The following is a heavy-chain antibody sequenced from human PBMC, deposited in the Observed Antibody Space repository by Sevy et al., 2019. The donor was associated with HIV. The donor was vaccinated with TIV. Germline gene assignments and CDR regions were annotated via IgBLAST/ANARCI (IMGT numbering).Heavy chain of an antibody. V-gene: IGHV3-7*01. CDR1: GFTFSSYW. J-gene: IGHJ4*02. CDR3: ARALGYCSSTSCYMGFGY. D-gene: IGHD2-2*02. Sequence: GGSLRLSCAASGFTFSSYWMSWVRQAPGKGLEWVANIKQDGSAKYYVDSVKGRFTISRDNAKNSLYLQMNSLRAEDTAVCYCARALGYCSSTSCYMGFGYWGQGTLVTVSS. CDR2: IKQDGSAK.